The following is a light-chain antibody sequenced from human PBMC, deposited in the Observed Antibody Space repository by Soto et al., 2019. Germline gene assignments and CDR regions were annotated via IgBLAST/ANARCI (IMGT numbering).Light chain of an antibody. CDR3: QQRTNWPWT. CDR2: DAS. Sequence: DILLTQSPATLSLTPGQGASLSCRASNSVGGDLVWYQQHPGQAPRLLIYDASNRATGIPPRFSGSGSGTDFTLTISSLEPEDFAVYYCQQRTNWPWTFGQGNKVDIK. V-gene: IGKV3-11*01. J-gene: IGKJ1*01. CDR1: NSVGGD.